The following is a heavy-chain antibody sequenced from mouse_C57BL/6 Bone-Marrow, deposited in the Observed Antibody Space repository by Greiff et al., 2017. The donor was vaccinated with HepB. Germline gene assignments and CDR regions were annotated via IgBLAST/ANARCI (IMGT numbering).Heavy chain of an antibody. J-gene: IGHJ2*01. CDR3: ASPNYGRSYVDYFDY. Sequence: VQLQESGAELARPGASVKLSCKASGYTFTSYGISWVKQRTGQGLGWIGEIYPRSGNTYYNEKFKGKATLTADKSSRTEYMELRSLTSEDSAVYCWASPNYGRSYVDYFDYGGQGTTLTVSS. CDR2: IYPRSGNT. CDR1: GYTFTSYG. D-gene: IGHD1-1*01. V-gene: IGHV1-81*01.